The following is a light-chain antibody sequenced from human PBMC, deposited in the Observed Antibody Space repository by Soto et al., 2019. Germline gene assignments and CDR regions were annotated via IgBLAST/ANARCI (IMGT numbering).Light chain of an antibody. CDR1: QSLVHGDGNTY. V-gene: IGKV2-30*02. Sequence: DVVMTQSPLSLPVTLGQPASISCRSSQSLVHGDGNTYLNWFQQRPGQAPRRLIYEVSNRDSGVPDRFSGGGSGTDFTLNISRVEAEDVGVYYCMRGTHWPWTFGQGTKVEIK. CDR3: MRGTHWPWT. CDR2: EVS. J-gene: IGKJ1*01.